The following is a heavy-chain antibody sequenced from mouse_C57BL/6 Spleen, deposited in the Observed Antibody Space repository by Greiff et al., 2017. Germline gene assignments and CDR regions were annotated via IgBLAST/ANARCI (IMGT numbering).Heavy chain of an antibody. V-gene: IGHV1-62-2*01. CDR1: GYTFTEYT. CDR3: ARHEVGAYDYDGGVFDY. Sequence: VQLQESGAELVKPGASVKLSCKASGYTFTEYTIHWVKQRSGQGLEWIGWFYPGSGSIKYNEKFKDKATLTADKSSSTAYMERSSLTSEDSAVYFCARHEVGAYDYDGGVFDYWGQGTTLTVSS. CDR2: FYPGSGSI. J-gene: IGHJ2*01. D-gene: IGHD2-4*01.